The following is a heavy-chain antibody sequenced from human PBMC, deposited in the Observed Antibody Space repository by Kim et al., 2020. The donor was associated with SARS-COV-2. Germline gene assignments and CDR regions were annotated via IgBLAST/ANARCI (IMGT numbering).Heavy chain of an antibody. CDR2: IYYSGST. CDR3: ARAPLTIFGVVIQNFDY. V-gene: IGHV4-31*03. CDR1: GGSISSGGYY. Sequence: SETLSLTCTVSGGSISSGGYYWSWIRQHPGKGLEWIGYIYYSGSTYYNPPLKSRVTISVDTSKNQFSLKLSSVTAADTAVYYCARAPLTIFGVVIQNFDYWGQGTLVTVSS. D-gene: IGHD3-3*01. J-gene: IGHJ4*02.